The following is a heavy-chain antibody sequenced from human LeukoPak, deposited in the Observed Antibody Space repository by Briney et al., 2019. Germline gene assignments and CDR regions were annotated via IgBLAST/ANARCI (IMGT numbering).Heavy chain of an antibody. Sequence: SETLSLTCDISGGSFSDYHWTWIRQPPGKGLEWIGEIDHSGNANYNPSLKSRVTISVDTSKNQFSLSLSSVTAADAAVYYCARTILVVPTSYFYFYHMDVWGEGTTVTAPS. CDR1: GGSFSDYH. CDR3: ARTILVVPTSYFYFYHMDV. D-gene: IGHD2-2*01. J-gene: IGHJ6*03. V-gene: IGHV4-34*01. CDR2: IDHSGNA.